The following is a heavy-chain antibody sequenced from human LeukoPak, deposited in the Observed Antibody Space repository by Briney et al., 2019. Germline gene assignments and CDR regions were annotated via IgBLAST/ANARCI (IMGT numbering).Heavy chain of an antibody. CDR1: GFTFRNNG. J-gene: IGHJ6*01. V-gene: IGHV3-30*18. Sequence: GGSLRLSCAASGFTFRNNGMHWVRPAPGKGLERGAIISYDASGKYYADSVKGRGTISRDNSKNTVYLQMNSLRAEDTAVYYCAKEDLGPGDYPCCYGMDVWGKGTTV. CDR2: ISYDASGK. CDR3: AKEDLGPGDYPCCYGMDV. D-gene: IGHD4-17*01.